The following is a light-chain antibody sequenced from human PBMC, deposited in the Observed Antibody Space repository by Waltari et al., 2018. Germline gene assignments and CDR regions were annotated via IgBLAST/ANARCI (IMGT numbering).Light chain of an antibody. CDR1: SGHSSHI. J-gene: IGLJ3*02. V-gene: IGLV4-69*01. CDR2: VNSGGSH. Sequence: QLVLTQSPSASASLGASVKLTCPLDSGHSSHITPWLHPQPEKGPRYLMKVNSGGSHSKGDGIPDRFSGSSSGAERYLTISSLQSEDEADYYCQTGGHGTWVFGGGTKLTVL. CDR3: QTGGHGTWV.